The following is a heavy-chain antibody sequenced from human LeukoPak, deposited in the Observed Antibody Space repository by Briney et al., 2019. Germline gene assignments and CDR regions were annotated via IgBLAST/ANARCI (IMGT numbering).Heavy chain of an antibody. V-gene: IGHV3-15*01. CDR1: GFTFRDAG. Sequence: PGGSLRLSCAASGFTFRDAGMSWVRQAPGKGLEWVGRIRSETDGGTTDYAAPVKGRFTISRDGSKSMVYLQMSSLKIEDTAVYFCAHRDTAMVRVDYWGQGTLVTVSS. D-gene: IGHD5-18*01. J-gene: IGHJ4*02. CDR3: AHRDTAMVRVDY. CDR2: IRSETDGGTT.